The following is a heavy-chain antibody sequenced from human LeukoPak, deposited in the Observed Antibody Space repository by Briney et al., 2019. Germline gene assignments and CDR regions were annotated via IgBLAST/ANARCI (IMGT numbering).Heavy chain of an antibody. CDR1: GGSFSATTYF. D-gene: IGHD2-2*01. Sequence: SETLSLTCTVSGGSFSATTYFWGWIRQPPGKGLGGLGNVYSGGRTFYNPSLNSRVTMSVDTSTKQFSLTLSSVTAADTAVYYCAVSENIVIVPAALDYWGRGTLVTVSS. CDR2: VYSGGRT. J-gene: IGHJ4*02. CDR3: AVSENIVIVPAALDY. V-gene: IGHV4-39*07.